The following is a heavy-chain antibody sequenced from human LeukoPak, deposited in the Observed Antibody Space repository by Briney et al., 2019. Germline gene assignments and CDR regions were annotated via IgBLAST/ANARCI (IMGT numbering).Heavy chain of an antibody. CDR3: AKDSGIAVAGTLRAFDI. Sequence: GGSLRLSCAASGFTFSSYGMHWVRQAPGKGLEWVAVISYDGSNKYFADSVKGRFTISRDNSKNTLYLQMNSLRAEDTAVYYCAKDSGIAVAGTLRAFDIWGQGTMVTVSS. V-gene: IGHV3-30*18. CDR2: ISYDGSNK. D-gene: IGHD6-19*01. J-gene: IGHJ3*02. CDR1: GFTFSSYG.